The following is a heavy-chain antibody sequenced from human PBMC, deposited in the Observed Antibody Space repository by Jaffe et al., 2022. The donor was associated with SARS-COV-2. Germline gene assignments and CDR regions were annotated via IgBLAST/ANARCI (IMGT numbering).Heavy chain of an antibody. V-gene: IGHV4-39*01. J-gene: IGHJ4*02. CDR2: IYYSGST. D-gene: IGHD3-3*01. Sequence: QLQLQESGPGLVKPSETLSLTCTVSGGSISSSSYYWGWIRQPPGKGLEWIGSIYYSGSTYYNPSLKSRVTISVDTSKNQFSLKLSSVTAADTAVYYCARQGAPYDFWSGYYMGTSMDFDYWGQGTLVTVSS. CDR1: GGSISSSSYY. CDR3: ARQGAPYDFWSGYYMGTSMDFDY.